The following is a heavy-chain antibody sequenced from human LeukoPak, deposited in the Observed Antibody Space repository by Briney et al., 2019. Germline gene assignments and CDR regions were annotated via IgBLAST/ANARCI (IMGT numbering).Heavy chain of an antibody. J-gene: IGHJ4*02. CDR2: ISGSGGST. V-gene: IGHV3-23*01. D-gene: IGHD4/OR15-4a*01. CDR3: ARRAGAYSHPYDS. CDR1: GFTFSSYD. Sequence: GGTLRLSCAASGFTFSSYDMTWVRQAPGKGLEWVAVISGSGGSTYYADSVKGRFTISRENSKNTLHLQMNSPRGEDTAVYYCARRAGAYSHPYDSWGQGTLVTVSS.